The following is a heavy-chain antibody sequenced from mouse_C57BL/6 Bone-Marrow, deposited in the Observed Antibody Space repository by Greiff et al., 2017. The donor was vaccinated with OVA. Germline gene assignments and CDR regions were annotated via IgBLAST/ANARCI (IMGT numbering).Heavy chain of an antibody. CDR2: IYPGNSDT. CDR3: TNAYYDYDMDY. CDR1: GYTFTSYW. J-gene: IGHJ4*01. Sequence: EVQVVESGTVLARPGASVKMSCKTSGYTFTSYWMHWVKQRPGQGLEWIGAIYPGNSDTSYNQKFKGKAKLTAVTSASTAYMKLSSLTNEDAAVYYCTNAYYDYDMDYWGQGTSVTVSS. D-gene: IGHD2-4*01. V-gene: IGHV1-5*01.